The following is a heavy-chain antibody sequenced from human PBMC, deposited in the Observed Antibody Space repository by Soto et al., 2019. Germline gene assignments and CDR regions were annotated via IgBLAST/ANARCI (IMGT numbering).Heavy chain of an antibody. V-gene: IGHV1-2*04. CDR3: AREGGYDRGDGSDAFDI. CDR1: GYTFTGYY. Sequence: ASVKVSCKASGYTFTGYYMHWVRQAPGQGLEWMGWINPNSGGTNYAPSFQGWVTRTSETSFSTAYMELSRLRAYDTAVYYCAREGGYDRGDGSDAFDIWGQGTMVTVSS. CDR2: INPNSGGT. J-gene: IGHJ3*02. D-gene: IGHD5-12*01.